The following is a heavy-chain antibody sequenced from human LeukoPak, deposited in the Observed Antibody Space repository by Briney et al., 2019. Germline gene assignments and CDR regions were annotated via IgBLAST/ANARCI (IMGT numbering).Heavy chain of an antibody. CDR3: ARYRSVDILTFNWFDP. Sequence: SETLSLTCTVSGGSISSSSYYWGWIRQPPGKGLEWIGSIYYSGSTYYNPSLKSRVTISVDTSKNQFSLKLSSVTAADTAVYYCARYRSVDILTFNWFDPWGQGTLVTVSS. CDR2: IYYSGST. V-gene: IGHV4-39*01. J-gene: IGHJ5*02. D-gene: IGHD3-9*01. CDR1: GGSISSSSYY.